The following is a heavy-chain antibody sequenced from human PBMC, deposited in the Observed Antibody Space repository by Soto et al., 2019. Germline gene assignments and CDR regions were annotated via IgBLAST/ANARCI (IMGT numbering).Heavy chain of an antibody. CDR2: INPNSGST. J-gene: IGHJ6*02. V-gene: IGHV1-2*02. D-gene: IGHD3-22*01. CDR3: ARSRYDSSGYYDYYGMDV. CDR1: GYTFTGYY. Sequence: QVQLVQSGAEVKKPGSSVKVSCKASGYTFTGYYMHWVRQAPGQGLEWMGWINPNSGSTNYAQKCQGRVTMTRDTSISTAYMELSRLRSDDTAVYYCARSRYDSSGYYDYYGMDVWGQGTTVTVSS.